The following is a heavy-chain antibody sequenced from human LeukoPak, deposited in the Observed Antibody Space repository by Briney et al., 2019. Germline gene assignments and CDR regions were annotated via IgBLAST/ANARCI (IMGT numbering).Heavy chain of an antibody. CDR1: GYTFTGYY. CDR2: INPNSGGT. Sequence: ASVKVSCKASGYTFTGYYMHWARQAPGQGLEWMGWINPNSGGTNYAQKFQGRVTMTRDTSISTAYMELSRLRSDDTAVYYCAREGHYDILTGYYSSVLDYWGQGTLVTVSS. CDR3: AREGHYDILTGYYSSVLDY. V-gene: IGHV1-2*02. J-gene: IGHJ4*02. D-gene: IGHD3-9*01.